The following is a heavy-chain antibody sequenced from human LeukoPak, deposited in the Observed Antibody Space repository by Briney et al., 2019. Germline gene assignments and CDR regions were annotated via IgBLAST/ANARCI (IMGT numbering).Heavy chain of an antibody. J-gene: IGHJ4*02. CDR3: ARDSSPAMVNWNFDY. V-gene: IGHV1-46*01. D-gene: IGHD5-18*01. Sequence: GPSVKVSCKASGYIFTSYYMHWGRQAPGQGLEWMGIINPSGGSTSYAQKFQGRVTMTRDTSTSTVYMELSSLRSEDTAVYYCARDSSPAMVNWNFDYWGQGTLVTVSS. CDR2: INPSGGST. CDR1: GYIFTSYY.